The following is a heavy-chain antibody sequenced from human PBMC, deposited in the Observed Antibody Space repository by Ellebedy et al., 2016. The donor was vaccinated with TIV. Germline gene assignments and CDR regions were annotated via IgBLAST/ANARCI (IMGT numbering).Heavy chain of an antibody. CDR3: ARDIIGVVGTSSHLDV. CDR2: ISVYNGNT. J-gene: IGHJ6*04. D-gene: IGHD6-19*01. V-gene: IGHV1-18*01. CDR1: GYSFTSND. Sequence: ASVKVSCXTSGYSFTSNDISWLRQAPGQGPEWMGWISVYNGNTNYAQKFQGRVTLTTDTSTSTAHMELRGLRSDDTAVYYCARDIIGVVGTSSHLDVWGTGTTVTVSA.